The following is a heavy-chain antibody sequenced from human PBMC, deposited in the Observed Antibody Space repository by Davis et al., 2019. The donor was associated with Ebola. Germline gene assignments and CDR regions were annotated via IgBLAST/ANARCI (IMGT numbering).Heavy chain of an antibody. V-gene: IGHV4-59*01. CDR1: GASMTSYY. D-gene: IGHD2-2*01. CDR3: ARGGLVPAALYL. Sequence: PSETLSLTCTVSGASMTSYYWSWIRQPPGKGLEWIGYIAYTGNTICNPSLKSRVTISGDTSKKQFSLRLNSVTAADTAVYYCARGGLVPAALYLWGQGTMVTVSS. CDR2: IAYTGNT. J-gene: IGHJ3*01.